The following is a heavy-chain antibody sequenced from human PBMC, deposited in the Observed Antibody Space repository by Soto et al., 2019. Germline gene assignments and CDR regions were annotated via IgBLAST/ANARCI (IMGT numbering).Heavy chain of an antibody. Sequence: EVQLVESGGGLVQPGGSLRLSCAASGFTFSSYSMNWVRQAPGKGLEWVSYISSSSSTIYYADSVKGRFTISRDNAKNSLYLQMNSLRDEDTAVYYCPRDPTRITMVRGVRGRDYYYGMDVWGQGTTVTVSS. V-gene: IGHV3-48*02. CDR1: GFTFSSYS. CDR2: ISSSSSTI. CDR3: PRDPTRITMVRGVRGRDYYYGMDV. J-gene: IGHJ6*02. D-gene: IGHD3-10*01.